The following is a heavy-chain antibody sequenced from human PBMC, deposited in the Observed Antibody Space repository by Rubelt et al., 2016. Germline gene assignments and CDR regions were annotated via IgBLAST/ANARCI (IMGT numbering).Heavy chain of an antibody. J-gene: IGHJ3*02. V-gene: IGHV1-3*01. D-gene: IGHD4-23*01. Sequence: QVQLVQSGAEVKKPGASVKVSCKASGYTFTSYAMHWVRQAPGQRLEWMGWINAGNGNTKYSQKVQCRVTITRDTAASTAYMELSSLRAEDTAVYYCATELTAVVKRAFDIWGQGTMVTVSS. CDR1: GYTFTSYA. CDR2: INAGNGNT. CDR3: ATELTAVVKRAFDI.